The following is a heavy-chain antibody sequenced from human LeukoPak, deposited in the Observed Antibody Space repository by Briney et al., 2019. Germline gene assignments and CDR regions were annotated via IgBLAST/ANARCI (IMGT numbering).Heavy chain of an antibody. V-gene: IGHV3-30*03. CDR2: ILFDGNNK. CDR1: GFTFSTYG. D-gene: IGHD3-16*01. CDR3: AREVGGSAFDI. Sequence: PGGSPRLSCAASGFTFSTYGMHWVRQAPGKGLEWVAVILFDGNNKYYADSVRGRFTISRDNSKNTLYLQMNSLRAEDTAVYYCAREVGGSAFDIWGQGTMVTVSS. J-gene: IGHJ3*02.